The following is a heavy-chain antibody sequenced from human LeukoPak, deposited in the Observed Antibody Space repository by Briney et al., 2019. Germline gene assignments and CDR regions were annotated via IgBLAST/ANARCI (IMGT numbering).Heavy chain of an antibody. J-gene: IGHJ4*02. CDR2: ISYNRDGI. V-gene: IGHV3-9*01. CDR1: GFTFDDYA. CDR3: AKGAAAGIRGYFDY. D-gene: IGHD6-25*01. Sequence: PGRSLRLSCVASGFTFDDYAMHWVRQAPGKGLEWVSGISYNRDGIGYADSVKGRFTVSRDNAKNSLYLQMNSLRSEDTALYYCAKGAAAGIRGYFDYWGQGILVTVSS.